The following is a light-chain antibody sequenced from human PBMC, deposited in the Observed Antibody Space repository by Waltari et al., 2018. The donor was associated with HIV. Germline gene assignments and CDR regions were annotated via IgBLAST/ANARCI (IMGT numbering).Light chain of an antibody. V-gene: IGKV3-15*01. J-gene: IGKJ2*01. CDR2: GAS. CDR1: QSVSSN. CDR3: QLYNNWST. Sequence: EIVLTQSPATLSVSPGERAALSCRASQSVSSNLAWYQQIPGQAPRLLIYGASTRATGIPARFSGSGSGTEFTLTISSLQSEDSAVYYGQLYNNWSTFGQGTKLEIK.